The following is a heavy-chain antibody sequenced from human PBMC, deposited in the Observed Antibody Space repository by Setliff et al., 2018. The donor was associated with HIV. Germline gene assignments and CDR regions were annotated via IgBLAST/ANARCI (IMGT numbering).Heavy chain of an antibody. D-gene: IGHD1-26*01. Sequence: SLRLSCAASGFTFRSYAMHWVRQAPGKGLEWVADIPHDGSIEDYVDSVKGRFTISRDNAKKSLFLQMNSLRAEDTAVYYCVRDDRYLHRGSLVAGDAFDLWGQGTMVTVS. CDR1: GFTFRSYA. J-gene: IGHJ3*01. V-gene: IGHV3-30*04. CDR2: IPHDGSIE. CDR3: VRDDRYLHRGSLVAGDAFDL.